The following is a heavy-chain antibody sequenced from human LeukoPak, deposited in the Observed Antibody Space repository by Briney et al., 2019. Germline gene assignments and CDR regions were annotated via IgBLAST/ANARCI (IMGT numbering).Heavy chain of an antibody. CDR1: GFTFSSYA. CDR2: ISYDGSNK. V-gene: IGHV3-30*04. J-gene: IGHJ4*02. D-gene: IGHD2-15*01. CDR3: ARDSASYCSGGSCYPPMLDY. Sequence: PGGSLRLSCAASGFTFSSYAMHWVRQAPGKGLEWVAVISYDGSNKYYADSVKGRFTISRDNSKNTLYLQMNSLRAEDTAVYYCARDSASYCSGGSCYPPMLDYWGQGTLVTVSS.